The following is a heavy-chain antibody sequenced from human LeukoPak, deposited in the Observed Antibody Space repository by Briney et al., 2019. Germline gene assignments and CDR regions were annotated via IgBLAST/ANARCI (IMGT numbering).Heavy chain of an antibody. Sequence: GGSLRLSCVASGFTFTTYGMNWVRQAPGKGLEWVSGITGSGDRTYYADSGKGRFTIYRDNSKNTLYLQMNSLRAEDTAVYYCARDGDWGRYDHWGQGTLVIVSS. CDR1: GFTFTTYG. CDR2: ITGSGDRT. J-gene: IGHJ4*02. V-gene: IGHV3-23*01. CDR3: ARDGDWGRYDH. D-gene: IGHD7-27*01.